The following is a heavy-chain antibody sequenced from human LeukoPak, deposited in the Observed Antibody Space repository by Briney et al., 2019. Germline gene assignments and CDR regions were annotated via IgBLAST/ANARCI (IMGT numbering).Heavy chain of an antibody. CDR1: GFSFSSHS. V-gene: IGHV3-48*01. D-gene: IGHD6-13*01. J-gene: IGHJ5*02. CDR2: ISGSSTTT. Sequence: PGGSLRLSCAASGFSFSSHSMNWVRQAPGKGLEWVSYISGSSTTTDYADSAKGRFIISRDNAKKSLYLQMNNQRAEDTAVYYCARGRQQLINWFDPWGQGTLVTVSS. CDR3: ARGRQQLINWFDP.